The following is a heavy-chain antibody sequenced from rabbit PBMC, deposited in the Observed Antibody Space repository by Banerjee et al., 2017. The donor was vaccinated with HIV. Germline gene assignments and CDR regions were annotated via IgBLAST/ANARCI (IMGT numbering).Heavy chain of an antibody. CDR1: GFSFSTTYY. V-gene: IGHV1S40*01. CDR3: ARSFAGSGYTYGMDL. J-gene: IGHJ6*01. D-gene: IGHD8-1*01. CDR2: IYGGSSGST. Sequence: QSLEESGGDLVKPGASLTLTCTASGFSFSTTYYMCWVRQAPGKGLEWIGCIYGGSSGSTYYASWAKGRFPISKTSSTTVTLQMPSLTAADTATYFCARSFAGSGYTYGMDLWGPGTLVTVS.